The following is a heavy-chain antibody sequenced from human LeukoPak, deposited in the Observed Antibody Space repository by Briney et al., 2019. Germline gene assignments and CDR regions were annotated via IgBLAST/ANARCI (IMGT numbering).Heavy chain of an antibody. CDR2: IYYSGST. V-gene: IGHV4-59*01. Sequence: SETLSLTCTVSGGSISSYYWSWIRQPPGKGLEWIGYIYYSGSTNYNPSLKSRVTISVDTSKNQFSLKLSSVTAADTAVYYCARGGVAVADYYYYGMGVWGQGTTVTVSS. CDR3: ARGGVAVADYYYYGMGV. D-gene: IGHD6-19*01. J-gene: IGHJ6*02. CDR1: GGSISSYY.